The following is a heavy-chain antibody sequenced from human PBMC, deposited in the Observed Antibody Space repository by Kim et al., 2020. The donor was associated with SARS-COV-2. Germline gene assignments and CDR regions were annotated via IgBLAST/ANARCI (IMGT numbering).Heavy chain of an antibody. CDR3: ARGLGDYVWGSYRFYFDY. Sequence: SVKVSCKASGGTFSSYAISWVRQAPGQGLEWMGGIIPIFGTANYAQKFQGRVTITADESTSTAYMELSSLRSEDTAVYYCARGLGDYVWGSYRFYFDYWGQGTLVTVSS. V-gene: IGHV1-69*13. D-gene: IGHD3-16*02. CDR1: GGTFSSYA. CDR2: IIPIFGTA. J-gene: IGHJ4*02.